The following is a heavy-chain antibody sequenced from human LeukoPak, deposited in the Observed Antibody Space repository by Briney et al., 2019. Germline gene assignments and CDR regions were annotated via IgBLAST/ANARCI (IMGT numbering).Heavy chain of an antibody. CDR3: ARERKAREITIFGGAYYYYMDV. Sequence: SETLSLTCTVSGGSISSSSYYWGWIRQPPGKGLEWIGSIYYSGSTYYNPSLKSRVTISVDTSKNQFSLKLSSVTAADTAVYYCARERKAREITIFGGAYYYYMDVWGKGTTVTVSS. CDR1: GGSISSSSYY. J-gene: IGHJ6*03. V-gene: IGHV4-39*07. CDR2: IYYSGST. D-gene: IGHD3-3*01.